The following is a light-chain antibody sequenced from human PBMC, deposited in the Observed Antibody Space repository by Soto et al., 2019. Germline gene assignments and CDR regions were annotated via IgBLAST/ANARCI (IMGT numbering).Light chain of an antibody. CDR3: QQYNTWPPLT. J-gene: IGKJ4*01. V-gene: IGKV3-15*01. CDR2: GAS. CDR1: QSVNSN. Sequence: EIVMTQSPATLSVSPGERATLSCRASQSVNSNLAWYQQKPGQAPRLLIYGASTRATGIPARFSGSGSGTEFTLTISSLQSEDFAVYYCQQYNTWPPLTFGGGTKVEI.